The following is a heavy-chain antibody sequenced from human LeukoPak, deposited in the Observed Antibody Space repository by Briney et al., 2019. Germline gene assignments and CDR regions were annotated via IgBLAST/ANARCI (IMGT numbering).Heavy chain of an antibody. Sequence: ASVKVSCKASGYTFTDYYIHWVRQAPGQGLEWMGLIHPRSSDTYFAQKFRGRVTMTRDTSISTVYMELNRLTSDDTAVYYCARGYSGSYDYWAQGTLVTISS. CDR3: ARGYSGSYDY. CDR2: IHPRSSDT. CDR1: GYTFTDYY. D-gene: IGHD1-26*01. J-gene: IGHJ4*02. V-gene: IGHV1-2*06.